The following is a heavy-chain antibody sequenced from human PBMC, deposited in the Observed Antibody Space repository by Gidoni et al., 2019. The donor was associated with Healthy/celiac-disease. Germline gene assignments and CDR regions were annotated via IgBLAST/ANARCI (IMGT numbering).Heavy chain of an antibody. D-gene: IGHD3-10*01. V-gene: IGHV3-53*02. Sequence: EVQLVETGGGLIQPGGSLRLSCAASGFTVRSNYMSWVRQSPGKGLEWVSVIYSGGSTYYTDSVKGRFTISRDNSKNTLYLQMNSLRAEDTAVYYCASRFTMVRGITFDPWGQGTLVTVSS. J-gene: IGHJ5*02. CDR3: ASRFTMVRGITFDP. CDR2: IYSGGST. CDR1: GFTVRSNY.